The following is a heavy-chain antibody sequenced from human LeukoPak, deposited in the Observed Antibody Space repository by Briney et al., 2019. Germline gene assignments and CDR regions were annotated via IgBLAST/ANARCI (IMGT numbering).Heavy chain of an antibody. D-gene: IGHD2/OR15-2a*01. V-gene: IGHV3-9*01. CDR2: ISWNSGNI. J-gene: IGHJ6*03. CDR1: GFTFDEYA. CDR3: AKDAYGGATFFYYMDV. Sequence: PGGSLRLSCAGSGFTFDEYAMHWVPQTPGKGLERVSGISWNSGNIAYADFVGGRFTISRDNAKNSLSLQMNSLSDEDTAVYYCAKDAYGGATFFYYMDVWGKGTTVTVSS.